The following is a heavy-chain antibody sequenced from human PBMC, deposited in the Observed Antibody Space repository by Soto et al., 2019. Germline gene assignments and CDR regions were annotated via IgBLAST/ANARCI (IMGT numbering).Heavy chain of an antibody. CDR1: GFSISTSGEG. CDR2: TYWDEKE. D-gene: IGHD2-15*01. V-gene: IGHV2-5*02. Sequence: QITLKESGPRLVKPTQTLTVTCTFSGFSISTSGEGVGWIRQPPGQALEWLVNTYWDEKERYRPSLKSRLTSNKDTSRNQVVLTMTDMDPVDTARYYCAHIKRAGCSCFDYWGQGTLVTVSS. J-gene: IGHJ4*02. CDR3: AHIKRAGCSCFDY.